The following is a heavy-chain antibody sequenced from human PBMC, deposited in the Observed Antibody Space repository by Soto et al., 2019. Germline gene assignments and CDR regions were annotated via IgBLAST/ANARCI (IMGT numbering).Heavy chain of an antibody. CDR2: ISSSSNNI. CDR1: GFTLTHYS. V-gene: IGHV3-48*02. J-gene: IGHJ4*02. CDR3: ARDARREVTSFLNY. Sequence: GGSLRLSCAASGFTLTHYSMNWVRQAPGKGLEWVAYISSSSNNIYYADSVKGRFTISRDNVKNSVDLQMNSLRDEDTAVYYCARDARREVTSFLNYWGPGILVTVPQ. D-gene: IGHD2-21*02.